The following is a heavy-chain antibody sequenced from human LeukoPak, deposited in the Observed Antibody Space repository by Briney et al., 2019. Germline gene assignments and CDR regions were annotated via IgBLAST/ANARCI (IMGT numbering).Heavy chain of an antibody. CDR3: ARILVANAPHITRKDYYFDY. CDR1: GYSFTSYW. D-gene: IGHD3-10*01. CDR2: IYPGDSDT. V-gene: IGHV5-51*01. J-gene: IGHJ4*02. Sequence: TGESLKISCKGSGYSFTSYWIGWVRQMPGKGLEWMGIIYPGDSDTRYSPSFQGQVTISADKSISTAYLQWSSLKASDTAMYYCARILVANAPHITRKDYYFDYWGQGTLVTVSS.